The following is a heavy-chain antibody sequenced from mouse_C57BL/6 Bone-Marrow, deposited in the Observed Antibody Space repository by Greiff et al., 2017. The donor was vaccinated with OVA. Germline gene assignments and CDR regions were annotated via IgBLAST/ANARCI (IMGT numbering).Heavy chain of an antibody. CDR1: GYTFTDYN. Sequence: EVHLQQSGPELVKPGASVKIPCKASGYTFTDYNMDWVKQSHGQSLEWIGDINPNNGGTIYNQKFKGKATLTVDKSSSTAYMELRSLTSEDTAVYYCARWAPSMDYWGQGTSVTVSS. V-gene: IGHV1-18*01. CDR3: ARWAPSMDY. J-gene: IGHJ4*01. CDR2: INPNNGGT.